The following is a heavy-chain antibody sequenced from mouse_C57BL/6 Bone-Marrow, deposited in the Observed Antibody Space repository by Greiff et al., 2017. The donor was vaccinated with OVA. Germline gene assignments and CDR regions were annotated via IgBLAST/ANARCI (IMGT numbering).Heavy chain of an antibody. Sequence: EVQVVESGPGLVKPSQSLSLTCSVTGYSITSGYYWNWIRQFPGNKLEWMGYISYDGSNNYNPSLKNRISITRDTSKNQCFLKLNSVTTEDTATYYCARGTIYYYGSRAMDYWGQGTSVTVSS. CDR3: ARGTIYYYGSRAMDY. CDR2: ISYDGSN. J-gene: IGHJ4*01. CDR1: GYSITSGYY. V-gene: IGHV3-6*01. D-gene: IGHD1-1*01.